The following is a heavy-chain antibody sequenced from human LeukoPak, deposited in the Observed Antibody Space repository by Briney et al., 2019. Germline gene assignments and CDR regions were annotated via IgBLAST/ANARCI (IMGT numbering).Heavy chain of an antibody. CDR2: ISYDGSNK. CDR1: GFTFSSYW. D-gene: IGHD3-10*01. V-gene: IGHV3-30*03. Sequence: GGSLRLSCAASGFTFSSYWMSWVRQAPGKGLEWVAVISYDGSNKYYADSVKGRFTISRDNSKNTLYLQMNSLRAEDTAVYYCAREGVTITMVRGVIMDVWGKGTTVTVSP. J-gene: IGHJ6*04. CDR3: AREGVTITMVRGVIMDV.